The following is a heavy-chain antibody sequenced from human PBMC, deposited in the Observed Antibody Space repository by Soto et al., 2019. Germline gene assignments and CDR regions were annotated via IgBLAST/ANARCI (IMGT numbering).Heavy chain of an antibody. Sequence: QVQLVQSGAAVKKPGSSVKVSCKASGGTFSSYAISWVRQAPGQGLEWMGGIIPIFGTANYAQKFQGRVTITADESTSTAYMELSSLRSEDTAVYYWARDPVGDSGYDFGYFDYWGQGTLVSVSS. D-gene: IGHD5-12*01. J-gene: IGHJ4*02. V-gene: IGHV1-69*01. CDR2: IIPIFGTA. CDR3: ARDPVGDSGYDFGYFDY. CDR1: GGTFSSYA.